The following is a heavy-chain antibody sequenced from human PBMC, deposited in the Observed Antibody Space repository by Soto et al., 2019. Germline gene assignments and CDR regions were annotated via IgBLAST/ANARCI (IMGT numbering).Heavy chain of an antibody. Sequence: SETLSLTCTVSGGSVSSGSYYWSWIRQPPGKGLEWIGYIYYSGSTNYNPSLKSRVTISVDTSKNQFSLRLSSVTAADTAVYYCANRVGRSGNYPVKFDPWGQGTLVTVSS. J-gene: IGHJ5*02. CDR3: ANRVGRSGNYPVKFDP. CDR2: IYYSGST. CDR1: GGSVSSGSYY. V-gene: IGHV4-61*01. D-gene: IGHD3-10*01.